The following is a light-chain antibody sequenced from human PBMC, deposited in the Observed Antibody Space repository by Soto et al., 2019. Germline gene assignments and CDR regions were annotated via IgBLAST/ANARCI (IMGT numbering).Light chain of an antibody. Sequence: QSVLTQPASVSGSPGQSITISCTGTSSDVGAYNYVSWYQQHPGKAPKLMIYDVSNRPSGVSNRFSGSKSGNTASLTISGLQAEDEADYYCGSYTTSSTLVFGTGTKLTVL. CDR1: SSDVGAYNY. CDR2: DVS. J-gene: IGLJ1*01. V-gene: IGLV2-14*01. CDR3: GSYTTSSTLV.